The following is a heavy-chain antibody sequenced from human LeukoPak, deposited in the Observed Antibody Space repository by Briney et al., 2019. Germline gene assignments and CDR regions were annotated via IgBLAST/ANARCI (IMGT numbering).Heavy chain of an antibody. J-gene: IGHJ4*02. CDR1: GFTFSSYW. V-gene: IGHV3-74*01. CDR2: INSDGSST. Sequence: PGGSLRLSCAASGFTFSSYWMNWVRHAPGKGLVWVSRINSDGSSTSYADSVKGRFTISRDNAKNTLYLQLNSLRAEDAAVYYCARDGSGYYTGQFDYWGQGTLVTVSS. CDR3: ARDGSGYYTGQFDY. D-gene: IGHD3-3*01.